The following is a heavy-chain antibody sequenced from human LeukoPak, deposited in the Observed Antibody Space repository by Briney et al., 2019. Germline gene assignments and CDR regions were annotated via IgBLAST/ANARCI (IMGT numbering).Heavy chain of an antibody. V-gene: IGHV1-69*04. J-gene: IGHJ4*02. Sequence: VASVKVSCKASGGTFSSYAISWVRQAPGQGLEWMGRIIPIFGIANYAQKSQGRVTITADKSTSTAYMELSSLRAEDTAVYYCARDQHGDYGDEYYFDYWGQGTLVTVSS. CDR2: IIPIFGIA. CDR1: GGTFSSYA. D-gene: IGHD4-17*01. CDR3: ARDQHGDYGDEYYFDY.